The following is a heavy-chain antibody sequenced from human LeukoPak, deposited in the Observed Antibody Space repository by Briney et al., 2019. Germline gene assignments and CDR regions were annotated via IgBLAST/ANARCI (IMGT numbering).Heavy chain of an antibody. CDR2: IYSGGST. Sequence: GGSLRLSCAASGFTVSSNYMSWVRQAPGKGLEWVSLIYSGGSTYYADSVKGRFTMSRDDSKNTLYLQMNSLRAGDTAVHYCARGGGSGSYYTEFDPWGQGTLVTVSS. V-gene: IGHV3-53*01. CDR1: GFTVSSNY. CDR3: ARGGGSGSYYTEFDP. D-gene: IGHD3-10*01. J-gene: IGHJ5*02.